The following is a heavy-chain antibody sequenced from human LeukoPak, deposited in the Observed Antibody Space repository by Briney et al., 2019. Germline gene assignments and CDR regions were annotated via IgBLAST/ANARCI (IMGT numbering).Heavy chain of an antibody. Sequence: SVKVSCKASGGTFSSYAISWVRQAPGQGLEWMGRITPILGIANYAQKFQGRVTITADKSTNTAYMELSSLRSEDTAVYYCARDDRDYVGAFDIWGQGTMVTVSS. V-gene: IGHV1-69*04. J-gene: IGHJ3*02. CDR1: GGTFSSYA. CDR3: ARDDRDYVGAFDI. CDR2: ITPILGIA. D-gene: IGHD3-10*02.